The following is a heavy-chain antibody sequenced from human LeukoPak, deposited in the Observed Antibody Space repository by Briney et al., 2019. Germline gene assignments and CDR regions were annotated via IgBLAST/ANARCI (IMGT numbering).Heavy chain of an antibody. J-gene: IGHJ4*02. Sequence: TPSETLSLTCTVAGDSISSSSYFWGWIRQPPGRGLEWIGSIYYSGSTYINPSLKSRVTISVDKSKNQFSLKLSSVTAADTAVYYCASKIAAAGTFRDYWGQGTLVTVSS. CDR3: ASKIAAAGTFRDY. V-gene: IGHV4-39*07. D-gene: IGHD6-13*01. CDR2: IYYSGST. CDR1: GDSISSSSYF.